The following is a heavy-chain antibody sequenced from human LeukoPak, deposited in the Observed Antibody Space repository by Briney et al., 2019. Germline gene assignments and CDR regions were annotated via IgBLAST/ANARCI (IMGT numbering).Heavy chain of an antibody. CDR2: ISDGGTT. CDR3: ARDDPCSGYDYDY. J-gene: IGHJ4*02. D-gene: IGHD5-12*01. Sequence: GGSLRLSCAASGFTFNNYAFNWVRQPPGKGLEWVSGISDGGTTYYADSVKGRFTISRDNAKNSLYLQMNSLRAEDTAFYYCARDDPCSGYDYDYWGRGVLVTVSS. V-gene: IGHV3-20*04. CDR1: GFTFNNYA.